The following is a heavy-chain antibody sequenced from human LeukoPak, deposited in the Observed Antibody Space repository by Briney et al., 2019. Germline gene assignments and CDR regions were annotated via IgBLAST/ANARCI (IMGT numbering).Heavy chain of an antibody. V-gene: IGHV1-3*01. J-gene: IGHJ4*02. D-gene: IGHD6-13*01. CDR2: INAGNGNT. CDR3: ARAHAWYGSRDY. CDR1: GYTFTSYA. Sequence: ASVKVSCKASGYTFTSYAMHWVRQAPGQRLEWMGWINAGNGNTKYSQKFQGRVTITRDTSASTAYMELSSLRSKDAAVYYCARAHAWYGSRDYWGQGTLVTVSS.